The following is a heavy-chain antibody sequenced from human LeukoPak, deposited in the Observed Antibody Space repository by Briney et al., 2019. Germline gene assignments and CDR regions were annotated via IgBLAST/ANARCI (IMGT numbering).Heavy chain of an antibody. J-gene: IGHJ4*02. CDR2: IYYSGST. CDR3: ARLMVRGVRQLDY. D-gene: IGHD3-10*01. Sequence: SETLSLTCTVSGGSISSGDYYRSWIRQPPGKGLEWIGYIYYSGSTYYNPSLKSRVTISVDTSKNQFSLKLSSVTAADTAVYYCARLMVRGVRQLDYWGQGTLVTVSS. CDR1: GGSISSGDYY. V-gene: IGHV4-30-4*01.